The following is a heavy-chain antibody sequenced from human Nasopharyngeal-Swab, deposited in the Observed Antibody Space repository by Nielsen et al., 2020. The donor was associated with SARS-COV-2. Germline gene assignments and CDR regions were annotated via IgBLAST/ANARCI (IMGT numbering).Heavy chain of an antibody. D-gene: IGHD5-12*01. CDR3: ARGYSGYGYYFDY. CDR2: IIPIFGTA. V-gene: IGHV1-69*13. CDR1: VGTFSSYA. Sequence: SVKVSCKASVGTFSSYAISWVRQAPGQGLEWMGGIIPIFGTANYAQKFQGRVTITADESTSTAYMELSSLRSEDTAVYYCARGYSGYGYYFDYWGQGTLVTVSS. J-gene: IGHJ4*02.